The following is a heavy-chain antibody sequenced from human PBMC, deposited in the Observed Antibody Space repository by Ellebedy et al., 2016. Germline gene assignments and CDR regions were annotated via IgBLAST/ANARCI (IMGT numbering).Heavy chain of an antibody. V-gene: IGHV7-4-1*02. Sequence: ASVKVSCKASGYTFSTYPMNWVRQAPGQGLEWMGLINTNTGNPTFAQGFTGRYVFSLDTSVSTAYLEISSLKAEDTAVYYCARDGPNASSWGDNWGQGTLVAVSS. J-gene: IGHJ4*02. CDR1: GYTFSTYP. D-gene: IGHD6-13*01. CDR3: ARDGPNASSWGDN. CDR2: INTNTGNP.